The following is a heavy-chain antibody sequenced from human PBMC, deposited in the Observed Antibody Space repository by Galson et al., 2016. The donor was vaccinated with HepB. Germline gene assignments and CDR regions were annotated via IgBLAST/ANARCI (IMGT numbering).Heavy chain of an antibody. CDR1: GGTFFNYA. D-gene: IGHD6-19*01. CDR2: IIPILGMT. Sequence: SVKVSCKASGGTFFNYAVSWVRQAPGQGLEWMGRIIPILGMTNYAQKFQGRVTINADKSTTTAYMELTSLRSEYTAIYFCASTHASNSVAVTYDYWGQGTLVTVSA. CDR3: ASTHASNSVAVTYDY. J-gene: IGHJ4*02. V-gene: IGHV1-69*04.